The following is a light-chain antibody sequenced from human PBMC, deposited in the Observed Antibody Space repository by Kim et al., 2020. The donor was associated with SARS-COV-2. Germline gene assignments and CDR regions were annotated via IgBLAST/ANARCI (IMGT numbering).Light chain of an antibody. CDR1: QSVSSN. V-gene: IGKV3-15*01. CDR3: QQYNNWPIT. CDR2: GAS. J-gene: IGKJ5*01. Sequence: VSPGERATLSCRASQSVSSNLAWYQQKPGQAPRLLIYGASTRATGIPARFSGSGSGTEFTLTISSLQSEDFAVYYCQQYNNWPITFGQGTRMEIK.